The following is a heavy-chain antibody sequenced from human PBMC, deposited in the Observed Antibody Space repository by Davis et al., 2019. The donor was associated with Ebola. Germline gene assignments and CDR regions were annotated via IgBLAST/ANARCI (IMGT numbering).Heavy chain of an antibody. D-gene: IGHD3-10*01. Sequence: GGSLRLSCAASGFSSSNYAMHWVRQAPGKGLEWVAVISYDGRNKYYGDSVKGRFPISRDNSKNTLYLQMNSLRAEDTAVYYCARLERGYWGQGTLVTVSS. J-gene: IGHJ4*02. V-gene: IGHV3-30*03. CDR3: ARLERGY. CDR2: ISYDGRNK. CDR1: GFSSSNYA.